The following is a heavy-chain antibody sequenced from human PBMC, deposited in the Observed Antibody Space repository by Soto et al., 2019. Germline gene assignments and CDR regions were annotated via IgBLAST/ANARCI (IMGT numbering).Heavy chain of an antibody. V-gene: IGHV4-61*01. CDR3: ARAGGYSYLYYFDY. CDR1: GGPVSSGSYY. D-gene: IGHD5-18*01. Sequence: SETLSLTCTVSGGPVSSGSYYWSWIRQPPGKGLEWIGYIYYSGSTNYNPSLKSRVTISVDTSKNQFSLKLSSVTAADTAAYYCARAGGYSYLYYFDYWGQGTLVTVSS. CDR2: IYYSGST. J-gene: IGHJ4*02.